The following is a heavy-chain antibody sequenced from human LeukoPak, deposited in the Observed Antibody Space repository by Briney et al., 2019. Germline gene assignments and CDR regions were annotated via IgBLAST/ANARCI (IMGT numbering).Heavy chain of an antibody. CDR1: GFSSSTYA. CDR2: ISDSGRTT. D-gene: IGHD3-22*01. J-gene: IGHJ5*02. V-gene: IGHV3-23*01. CDR3: ARGLVITMLVANPNNRFDP. Sequence: PGGSLRLSCAASGFSSSTYAMGWVRQAPGEGLEWVSGISDSGRTTLYADSVKGRFTISRDNSKNTLYLQMNSLRAEDSAVYYCARGLVITMLVANPNNRFDPWGQGTLVTVSS.